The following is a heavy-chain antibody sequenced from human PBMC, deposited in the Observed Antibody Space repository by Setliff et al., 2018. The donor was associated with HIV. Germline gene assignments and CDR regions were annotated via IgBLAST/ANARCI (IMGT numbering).Heavy chain of an antibody. CDR1: GDSISSGGYY. D-gene: IGHD1-1*01. CDR3: ARLGEHDTGDLDV. J-gene: IGHJ6*04. V-gene: IGHV4-61*09. CDR2: IYTSGNT. Sequence: LSLTCKVSGDSISSGGYYWTWIRKPAGKGLEWIGHIYTSGNTNYNPSLKSRVSISVATSKNQFFLTLTSVTAADSAVYYCARLGEHDTGDLDVWGKGTKVTVSS.